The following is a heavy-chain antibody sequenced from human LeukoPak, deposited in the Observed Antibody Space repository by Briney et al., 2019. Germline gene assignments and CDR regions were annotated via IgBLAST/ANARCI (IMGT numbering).Heavy chain of an antibody. Sequence: SETLSLTCTVSGGSISTYYWSWIRQPPGKGLEWIGYIYYSGSTSYSPSLKSRVTVSVDTSKNQFSLKLSSVAAADTAVYYCARHAAHRNFDYWGQGTLVTVSS. CDR2: IYYSGST. CDR3: ARHAAHRNFDY. J-gene: IGHJ4*02. CDR1: GGSISTYY. V-gene: IGHV4-59*08. D-gene: IGHD6-25*01.